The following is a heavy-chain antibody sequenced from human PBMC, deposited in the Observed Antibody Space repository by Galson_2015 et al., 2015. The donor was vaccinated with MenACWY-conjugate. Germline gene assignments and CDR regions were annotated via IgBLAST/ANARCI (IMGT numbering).Heavy chain of an antibody. CDR1: GFTFSNAW. D-gene: IGHD2/OR15-2a*01. V-gene: IGHV3-15*01. CDR3: TTDYFGQYFFDS. Sequence: SLRLSCAASGFTFSNAWMTWVRQAPGKGLEWVGRIKSKTHSGTPDYAAPVNGRFTISRDDSRNTVYLEMNGLKAEDTGLYYCTTDYFGQYFFDSWGKGTTVTVSS. J-gene: IGHJ6*04. CDR2: IKSKTHSGTP.